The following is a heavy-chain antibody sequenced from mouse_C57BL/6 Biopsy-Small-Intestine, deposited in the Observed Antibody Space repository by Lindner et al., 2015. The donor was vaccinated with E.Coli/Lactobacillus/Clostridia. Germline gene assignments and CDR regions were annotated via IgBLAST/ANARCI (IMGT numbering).Heavy chain of an antibody. V-gene: IGHV1-81*01. CDR1: GYTFTSYG. J-gene: IGHJ4*01. D-gene: IGHD2-4*01. Sequence: VQLQESGAELAKPGASVKLSCKASGYTFTSYGISWVKQRTGQGLEWIGEIYPTSGNIYYNEKFKGKATLTADKSSSTACVELRSLTSEDSAVYFCARRLPYAMDYWGQGTSVTVSS. CDR3: ARRLPYAMDY. CDR2: IYPTSGNI.